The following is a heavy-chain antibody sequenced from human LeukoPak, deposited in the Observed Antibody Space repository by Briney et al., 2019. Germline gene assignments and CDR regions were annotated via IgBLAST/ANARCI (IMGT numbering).Heavy chain of an antibody. CDR3: ARDHYEVLRLVRASNWFDP. J-gene: IGHJ5*02. CDR1: GRSISSYY. V-gene: IGHV4-4*07. CDR2: IYTNGST. D-gene: IGHD3-10*01. Sequence: SETLSLTCTVSGRSISSYYSSWIRQPAGNGLEWIVRIYTNGSTNYNPSLKSPVTMLVDTSKNQFSLKLSSVTAADTAVYYCARDHYEVLRLVRASNWFDPWGQGTLVTVSS.